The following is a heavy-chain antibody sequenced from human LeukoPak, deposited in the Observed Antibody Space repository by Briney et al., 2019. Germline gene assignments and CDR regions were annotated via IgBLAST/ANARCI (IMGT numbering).Heavy chain of an antibody. CDR1: GFSFSSYD. J-gene: IGHJ4*02. Sequence: PGGSLRLSCAASGFSFSSYDMHWVRQAPGEGLEWVSAFHTDGGAYYLDSVKGRFTVSREDAGNSLYLQMNALKAGDTAVYYCARGSGPGVTTIDSWGQGTLVIVSS. D-gene: IGHD4-17*01. V-gene: IGHV3-13*01. CDR3: ARGSGPGVTTIDS. CDR2: FHTDGGA.